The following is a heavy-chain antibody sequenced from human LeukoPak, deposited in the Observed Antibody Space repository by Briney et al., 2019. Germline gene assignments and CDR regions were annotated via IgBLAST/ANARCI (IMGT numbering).Heavy chain of an antibody. Sequence: PGGSLRLSCAASGFTFSSYAMSWVRQAPGKGLEWVSSLGGSGATTHYADSVKGRFTISRDNSKNTVYLQMYNLGAEDAAIYYCAKAMYNRGPLDYWGQATLVTVSS. D-gene: IGHD7-27*01. V-gene: IGHV3-23*01. J-gene: IGHJ4*02. CDR1: GFTFSSYA. CDR3: AKAMYNRGPLDY. CDR2: LGGSGATT.